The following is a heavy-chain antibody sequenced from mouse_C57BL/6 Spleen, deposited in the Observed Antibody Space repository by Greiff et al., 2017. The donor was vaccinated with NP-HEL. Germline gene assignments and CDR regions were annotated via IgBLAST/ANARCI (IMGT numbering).Heavy chain of an antibody. CDR2: IYPGDGDT. J-gene: IGHJ2*01. D-gene: IGHD4-1*01. Sequence: VQLQQSGAELVKPGASVKISCKASGYAFSSYWMNWVKQRPGKGLEWIGQIYPGDGDTNYNGTFKGKATLTADKSSSTAYMQLSSLTSEESAVYFGARSRLGRGYCDYWGQGTTLTVSS. CDR1: GYAFSSYW. CDR3: ARSRLGRGYCDY. V-gene: IGHV1-80*01.